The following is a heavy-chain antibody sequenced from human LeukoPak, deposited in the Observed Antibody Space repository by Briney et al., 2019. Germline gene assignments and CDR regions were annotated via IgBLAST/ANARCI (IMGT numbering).Heavy chain of an antibody. Sequence: ASVKVSCKASGYTFTSYDISWVRQAPGQGLEWMGWISVYTGKTYHAQKFQARVTMTTDTSTTTAYMELRSLRSDDTAVYYCAKDRGWQYADYETVAVEHWGQGTLVTVSS. J-gene: IGHJ4*02. D-gene: IGHD4-17*01. CDR1: GYTFTSYD. CDR2: ISVYTGKT. CDR3: AKDRGWQYADYETVAVEH. V-gene: IGHV1-18*01.